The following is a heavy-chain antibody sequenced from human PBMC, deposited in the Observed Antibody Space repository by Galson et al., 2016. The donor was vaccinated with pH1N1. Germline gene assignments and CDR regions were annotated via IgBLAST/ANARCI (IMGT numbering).Heavy chain of an antibody. Sequence: SVKVSCKVSEGTFTSSTITWVRHAPGQGLEWVGDIIPIFGTTTYALKFQGRVTLTADGSLHTAFMELSGRTSQDTAVYYCARTPTSVVTVYSPFDVWGQGTTVTVSS. CDR1: EGTFTSST. J-gene: IGHJ6*02. CDR3: ARTPTSVVTVYSPFDV. CDR2: IIPIFGTT. D-gene: IGHD4-23*01. V-gene: IGHV1-69*13.